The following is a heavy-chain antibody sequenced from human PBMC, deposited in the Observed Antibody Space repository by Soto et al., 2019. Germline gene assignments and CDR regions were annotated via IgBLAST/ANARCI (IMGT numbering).Heavy chain of an antibody. D-gene: IGHD3-22*01. CDR3: AHDSNGCYGLDY. Sequence: QITLKESGPTLVKPTQTLTLTCTFSGFSLITRGLGVGWIRQPPGKALELLALIYWEDDKRYNPSLKHRLTITKDTSKNPVVFTVTNVDPVDTATYFCAHDSNGCYGLDYWGQGILVTVSS. CDR2: IYWEDDK. V-gene: IGHV2-5*02. CDR1: GFSLITRGLG. J-gene: IGHJ4*02.